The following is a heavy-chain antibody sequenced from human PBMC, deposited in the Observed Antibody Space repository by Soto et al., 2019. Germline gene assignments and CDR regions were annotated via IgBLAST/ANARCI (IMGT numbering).Heavy chain of an antibody. CDR2: IIPILGIA. CDR3: ASEISGYCSGGSCWENAFDI. V-gene: IGHV1-69*02. Sequence: ASVKVSCKASGGTFSSYTISWVRQAPGQGLEWMGRIIPILGIANYAQKFQGRVTITADKSTSTAYMELSSLRSEDTAVYYCASEISGYCSGGSCWENAFDIWGQGTMVTVSS. D-gene: IGHD2-15*01. J-gene: IGHJ3*02. CDR1: GGTFSSYT.